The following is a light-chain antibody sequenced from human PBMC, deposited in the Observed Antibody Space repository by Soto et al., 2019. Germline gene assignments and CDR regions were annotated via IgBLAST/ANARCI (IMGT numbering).Light chain of an antibody. CDR1: HNDIGTYDY. CDR2: GVT. J-gene: IGLJ1*01. V-gene: IGLV2-14*03. Sequence: QSALTQPTSVSGSPGQSITISCTGNHNDIGTYDYVSWYQQHPGRAPRLLIYGVTTRPSGISDRFSASKSGLTASQTISWLHTEDEADYYCSSFTADRIYVFGPGTKLPVL. CDR3: SSFTADRIYV.